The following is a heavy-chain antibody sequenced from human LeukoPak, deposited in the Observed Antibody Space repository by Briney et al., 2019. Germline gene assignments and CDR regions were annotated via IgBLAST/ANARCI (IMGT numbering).Heavy chain of an antibody. CDR2: ISVRSNYI. Sequence: GGSLRLSCVASGYTFSSFSINWVRQAPGKGLEWVSSISVRSNYIYYADSVRGRFGISRDDARNSLYLQMDSLRGDDTAVYYCVRLRRNYDSSGYYYYYDYWGQGTLVTVSS. CDR3: VRLRRNYDSSGYYYYYDY. D-gene: IGHD3-22*01. CDR1: GYTFSSFS. V-gene: IGHV3-21*01. J-gene: IGHJ4*02.